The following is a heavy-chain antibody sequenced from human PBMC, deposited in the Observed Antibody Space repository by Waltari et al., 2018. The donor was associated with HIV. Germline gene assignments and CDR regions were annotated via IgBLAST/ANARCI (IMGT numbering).Heavy chain of an antibody. CDR2: INPDNGDT. D-gene: IGHD2-2*01. V-gene: IGHV1-2*04. Sequence: QVQLIQSGAEMKKTGASMTVSCKASEYTFTTYHIPWVQQAPGEGLEWMGWINPDNGDTQYAQKFQGWVSMTRETSINTAYMNLTRLRSEDSAVYYCARALSTTWHNLDYWGQGTLVTVSS. CDR3: ARALSTTWHNLDY. CDR1: EYTFTTYH. J-gene: IGHJ4*02.